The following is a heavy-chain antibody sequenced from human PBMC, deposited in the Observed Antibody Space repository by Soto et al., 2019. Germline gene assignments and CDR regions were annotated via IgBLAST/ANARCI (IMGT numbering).Heavy chain of an antibody. D-gene: IGHD3-3*01. Sequence: QVQLVQSGAEVKKPGASVKVSCKASGYTFTSYYMHWVRQAPGQGLEWMGIINPSGGSTSYAQKFQGRVTMTRDTSTSTVYMELSSLRSDDTAVYYCARDPRFLEWLSATYGMDVWGQGTTVTVSS. V-gene: IGHV1-46*01. CDR1: GYTFTSYY. J-gene: IGHJ6*02. CDR3: ARDPRFLEWLSATYGMDV. CDR2: INPSGGST.